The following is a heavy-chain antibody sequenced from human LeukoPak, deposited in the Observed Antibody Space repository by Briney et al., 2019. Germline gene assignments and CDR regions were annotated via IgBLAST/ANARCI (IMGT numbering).Heavy chain of an antibody. D-gene: IGHD6-19*01. CDR1: GYTFTDYS. CDR2: INPNSGGT. CDR3: ARALGYSSGWWNYYYYMDV. J-gene: IGHJ6*03. Sequence: ASVKVSCKASGYTFTDYSMHWVRQAPGQGLEWMGWINPNSGGTNYAQKFQGRVTMTRDMSTSTVYMELSSLRSEDTAVYYCARALGYSSGWWNYYYYMDVWGKGTTVTVS. V-gene: IGHV1-2*02.